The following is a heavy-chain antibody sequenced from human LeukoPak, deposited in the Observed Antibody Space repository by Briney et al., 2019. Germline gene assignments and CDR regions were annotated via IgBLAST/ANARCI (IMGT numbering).Heavy chain of an antibody. Sequence: GGPLRLSCAASGFSFISYGMHWVRQAPGKGLEWVGVISDDGRRKDYADSVKGRFTISRDNSKDTLYLQMNSLRAEDTAVYYCAKRPSDYGDYVSYFDYWGQGTLVTVSS. V-gene: IGHV3-30*18. CDR2: ISDDGRRK. J-gene: IGHJ4*02. D-gene: IGHD4-17*01. CDR1: GFSFISYG. CDR3: AKRPSDYGDYVSYFDY.